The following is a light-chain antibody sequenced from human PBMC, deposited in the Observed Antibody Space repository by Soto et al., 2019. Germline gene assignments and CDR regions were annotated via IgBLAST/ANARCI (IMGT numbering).Light chain of an antibody. V-gene: IGKV3-15*01. CDR1: QNINSN. CDR3: QQRHNWPIT. J-gene: IGKJ5*01. CDR2: GDS. Sequence: EIVMTQSPDTLSVSPGERGTLSCRASQNINSNLAWYQQKPGQAPRLLIYGDSTRATGVPARFSGSGSGTDFTLTISGLEPADLGVYYCQQRHNWPITFGQGTRLEIK.